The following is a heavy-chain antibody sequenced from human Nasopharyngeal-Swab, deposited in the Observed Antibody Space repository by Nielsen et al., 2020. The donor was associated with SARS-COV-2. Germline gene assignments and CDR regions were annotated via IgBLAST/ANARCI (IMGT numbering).Heavy chain of an antibody. Sequence: WGRQAPGQGLEGVGGIIPIFGTANYAQKFQGRVTITADESTSTAYMELSSLRSEDTAVYYCARWGIVATGSFYYYDMDVWGQGTTVTVSS. D-gene: IGHD5-12*01. V-gene: IGHV1-69*01. CDR2: IIPIFGTA. J-gene: IGHJ6*02. CDR3: ARWGIVATGSFYYYDMDV.